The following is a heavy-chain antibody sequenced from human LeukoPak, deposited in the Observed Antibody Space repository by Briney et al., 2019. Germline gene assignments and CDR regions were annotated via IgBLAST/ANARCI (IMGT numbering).Heavy chain of an antibody. D-gene: IGHD6-13*01. Sequence: ASVTVSFKASGYTFTGYYRHGVRQAPGQGLEWMGWINPNSGGTNYAQKFHGRVTMTRDTSISTAYMELSRLRSDDTAVYYCARDRRKLERLLGYWGQGTLVTVSS. CDR1: GYTFTGYY. CDR2: INPNSGGT. CDR3: ARDRRKLERLLGY. J-gene: IGHJ4*02. V-gene: IGHV1-2*02.